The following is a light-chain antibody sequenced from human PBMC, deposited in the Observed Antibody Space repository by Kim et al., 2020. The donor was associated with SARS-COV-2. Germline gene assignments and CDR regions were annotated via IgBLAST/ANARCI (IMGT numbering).Light chain of an antibody. V-gene: IGLV3-21*04. CDR2: YDS. CDR3: QVWDSSSDHVV. CDR1: NIGSKS. Sequence: SYELTQPPSVSVAPGKTARITCGGNNIGSKSVHWYQQKPGQAPVLVIYYDSDRPSGIPERFSGSNSGNTATLTISRVEAGDEADYYCQVWDSSSDHVVVGGGNQLTVL. J-gene: IGLJ2*01.